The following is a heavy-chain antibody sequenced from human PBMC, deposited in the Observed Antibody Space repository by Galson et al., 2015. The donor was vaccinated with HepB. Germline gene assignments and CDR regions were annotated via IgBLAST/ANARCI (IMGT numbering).Heavy chain of an antibody. CDR2: ISGSSGST. V-gene: IGHV3-23*01. D-gene: IGHD6-13*01. Sequence: SVRLSCAASGFTFSSYAMSWVRQAPGKGLEWVSGISGSSGSTYYADFVKGRFTISRDNSKNTLYVQMNSLRAEDTAVYYCAKLAGYSSSWYKDYWGQGTLVTVSS. CDR3: AKLAGYSSSWYKDY. CDR1: GFTFSSYA. J-gene: IGHJ4*02.